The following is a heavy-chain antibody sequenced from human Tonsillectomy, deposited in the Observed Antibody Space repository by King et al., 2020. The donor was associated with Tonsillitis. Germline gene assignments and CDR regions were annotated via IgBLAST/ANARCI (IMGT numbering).Heavy chain of an antibody. CDR3: ARTYSGGRRIAVAPGAFDI. Sequence: VQLQQWGAGLLKPSETLSLTCAVYGGSFSGYYWSWIRQPPGKGLEWIGEINHSGSTNYNPSLKSRVTISVDTSKNQFSLKLSSVTAADTAVYYCARTYSGGRRIAVAPGAFDIWGQGTMVTVSS. CDR1: GGSFSGYY. V-gene: IGHV4-34*01. D-gene: IGHD6-19*01. J-gene: IGHJ3*02. CDR2: INHSGST.